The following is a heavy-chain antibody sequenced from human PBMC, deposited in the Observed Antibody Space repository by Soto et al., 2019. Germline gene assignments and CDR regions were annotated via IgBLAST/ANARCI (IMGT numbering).Heavy chain of an antibody. CDR2: IIPVFGTA. D-gene: IGHD6-13*01. CDR3: ARETPSAAAAYYYYGLDV. Sequence: QVQLVQSGAEVKKAGSLVKVSCKVSGGTFSSYFINWVRQAPGQGLEWVGGIIPVFGTASYAEKFQGRVTITADESTSTAYLELSSLRPDDTAVYYCARETPSAAAAYYYYGLDVW. J-gene: IGHJ6*01. CDR1: GGTFSSYF. V-gene: IGHV1-69*01.